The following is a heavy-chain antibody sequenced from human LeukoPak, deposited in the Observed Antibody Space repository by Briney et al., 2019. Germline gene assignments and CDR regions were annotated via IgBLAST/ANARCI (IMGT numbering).Heavy chain of an antibody. J-gene: IGHJ4*02. Sequence: GGSLRLSCAASGFTFSSYSMNWVRQAPGEGLEWFSSISSSSSYIYYADSVKGRFTISRDNAKHSLYLQMNSLRAEDTAVYYCARDPLKSSSWPYYFDYWGQGTLVTVSS. CDR1: GFTFSSYS. CDR2: ISSSSSYI. D-gene: IGHD6-13*01. CDR3: ARDPLKSSSWPYYFDY. V-gene: IGHV3-21*01.